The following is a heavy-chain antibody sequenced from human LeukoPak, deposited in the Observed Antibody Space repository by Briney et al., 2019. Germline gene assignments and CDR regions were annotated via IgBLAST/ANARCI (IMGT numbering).Heavy chain of an antibody. D-gene: IGHD2-21*02. V-gene: IGHV4-4*07. J-gene: IGHJ5*02. Sequence: SETLSLTCTVSGGSISSYYWSWIRQPAGKGLEWIGRIYTSGSTNYNPSLKSRVTMPVDTSKNQFSLKLSSVTAADTAVYYCAGGDCGGDCYSGAWFDPWGQGTLVTVSS. CDR1: GGSISSYY. CDR2: IYTSGST. CDR3: AGGDCGGDCYSGAWFDP.